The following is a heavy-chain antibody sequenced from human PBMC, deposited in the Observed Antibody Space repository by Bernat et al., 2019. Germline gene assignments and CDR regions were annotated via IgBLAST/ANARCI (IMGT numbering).Heavy chain of an antibody. J-gene: IGHJ4*02. CDR3: AKDCNDGPFDY. V-gene: IGHV3-30*18. D-gene: IGHD1-1*01. CDR1: GFTFSSYG. CDR2: ISYDGSNK. Sequence: VQLLESGGGLVQPGGSLRLSCAASGFTFSSYGMHWVRQAPGKGLEWVAVISYDGSNKYYADSVKGRFTISRDNSKNTLYLQMNSLRAEDTAVYYCAKDCNDGPFDYWGQGTLVTVSS.